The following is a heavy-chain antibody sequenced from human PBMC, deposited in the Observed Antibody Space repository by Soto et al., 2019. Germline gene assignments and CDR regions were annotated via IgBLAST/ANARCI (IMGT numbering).Heavy chain of an antibody. CDR2: INHSGST. CDR1: CGSFSGYY. D-gene: IGHD2-15*01. CDR3: ARGPPSIVVVVAAADPKGPNFDY. V-gene: IGHV4-34*01. Sequence: SETLSLTCAVYCGSFSGYYWSWIRQPPGKGLEWIGEINHSGSTNYNPSLKSRVTISVDTSKNQFSLKLSSVTAADTAVYYCARGPPSIVVVVAAADPKGPNFDYWGQGTLVTVS. J-gene: IGHJ4*02.